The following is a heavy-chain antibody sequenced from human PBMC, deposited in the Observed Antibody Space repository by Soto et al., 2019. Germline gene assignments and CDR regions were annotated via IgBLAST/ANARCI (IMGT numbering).Heavy chain of an antibody. CDR1: GFTFSTYA. J-gene: IGHJ4*02. CDR3: AKSLSAIPGDS. D-gene: IGHD2-2*01. V-gene: IGHV3-7*05. CDR2: IKKDGSDI. Sequence: PGGSLRLSCAASGFTFSTYAMSWVRQAPGKGPEWVANIKKDGSDIYYVDSVKGRFTISRDNAKSSLYLQMTSLRAEDTAVYHCAKSLSAIPGDSWGQGALVTVSS.